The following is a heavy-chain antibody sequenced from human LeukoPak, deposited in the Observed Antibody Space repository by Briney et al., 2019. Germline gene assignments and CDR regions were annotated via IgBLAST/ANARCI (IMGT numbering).Heavy chain of an antibody. CDR2: IRSKPYGGTT. CDR3: ARAGYNFGY. V-gene: IGHV3-49*03. CDR1: GFTFGDYT. J-gene: IGHJ4*02. D-gene: IGHD5-18*01. Sequence: GGSLRLSCTASGFTFGDYTLSWFRQAPGKGLEWVGFIRSKPYGGTTEYAASVKGRFTISRDDSKSIAYLQMSSLKTEDTAVYYCARAGYNFGYWGQGTLVTVSS.